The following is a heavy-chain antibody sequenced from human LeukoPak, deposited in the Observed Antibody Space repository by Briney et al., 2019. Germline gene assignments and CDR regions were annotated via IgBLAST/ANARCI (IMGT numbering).Heavy chain of an antibody. D-gene: IGHD5-12*01. Sequence: GGSLRLSCAASGFTFDDYGMSWVRQAPGKGLEWVSGINWNGGSTGYADSVKGRFTISRDNAKNSLYLQMNSLRAEDTAVYYCARGLYSGYDSYYYYYMDVWGKGTTITVSS. J-gene: IGHJ6*03. CDR3: ARGLYSGYDSYYYYYMDV. CDR2: INWNGGST. V-gene: IGHV3-20*04. CDR1: GFTFDDYG.